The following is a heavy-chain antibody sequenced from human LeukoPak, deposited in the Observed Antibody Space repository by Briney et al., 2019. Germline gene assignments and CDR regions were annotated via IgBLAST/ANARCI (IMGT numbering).Heavy chain of an antibody. Sequence: ASVKVSCKASGYTFTSYGISWVRQAPGQGLEWMGGIIPIFGTANYAQKFQGRVTITADESTSTAYMELSSLRSEDTAVYYCARMGGDSSSWYWGWFDPWGQGTLVTVSS. J-gene: IGHJ5*02. CDR3: ARMGGDSSSWYWGWFDP. V-gene: IGHV1-69*13. D-gene: IGHD6-13*01. CDR2: IIPIFGTA. CDR1: GYTFTSYG.